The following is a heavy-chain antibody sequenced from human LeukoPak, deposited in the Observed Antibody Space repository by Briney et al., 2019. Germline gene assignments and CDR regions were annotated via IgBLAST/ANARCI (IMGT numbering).Heavy chain of an antibody. J-gene: IGHJ6*02. CDR1: GGTFSSYA. CDR2: IIPIFGTA. Sequence: GASVKVSCKASGGTFSSYAISWVRQAPGQGLEWMGGIIPIFGTANYAQKFQGRVTITADESTSTAYMELSSLRSEDTAVYYCARAQYYDFWSGYYTWDYYYYYGMDVWGQGTTVTVSS. CDR3: ARAQYYDFWSGYYTWDYYYYYGMDV. V-gene: IGHV1-69*01. D-gene: IGHD3-3*01.